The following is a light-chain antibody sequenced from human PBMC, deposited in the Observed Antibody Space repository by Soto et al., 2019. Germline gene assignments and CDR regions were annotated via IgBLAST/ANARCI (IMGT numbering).Light chain of an antibody. CDR2: QDT. J-gene: IGLJ1*01. CDR3: QAWDSSTFFV. Sequence: SYELTQSPSVSVSPGQTASITCSGDKLGDKYACWYQQKPGQSPVLVLYQDTKRPSGIPERFSGSNSGNTATLTISGTQAMDEADYYCQAWDSSTFFVFGTGTKLTVL. V-gene: IGLV3-1*01. CDR1: KLGDKY.